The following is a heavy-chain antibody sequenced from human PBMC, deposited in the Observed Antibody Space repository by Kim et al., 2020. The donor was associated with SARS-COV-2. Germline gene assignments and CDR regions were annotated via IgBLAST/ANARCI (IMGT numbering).Heavy chain of an antibody. V-gene: IGHV1-8*01. CDR3: SRVPGFGDYWFDP. Sequence: YAQKFQGRVTMTRNTSISTAYMELSSLRSEDTAVYYCSRVPGFGDYWFDPWGQGTLVTVSS. D-gene: IGHD3-10*01. J-gene: IGHJ5*02.